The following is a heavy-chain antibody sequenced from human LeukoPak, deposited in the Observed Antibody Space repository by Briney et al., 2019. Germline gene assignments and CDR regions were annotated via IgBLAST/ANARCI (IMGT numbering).Heavy chain of an antibody. J-gene: IGHJ4*02. V-gene: IGHV1-3*01. CDR2: INAGNGNT. CDR1: GYTFTSYA. CDR3: ASSIAAAGPLDY. D-gene: IGHD6-13*01. Sequence: GASVKVSCKASGYTFTSYAMHWVRQAPGQRLEWMGWINAGNGNTKYSQKFQGRVTITRDTSASTAYMELNSLRSEDTAVYYCASSIAAAGPLDYWGQGTLVTVSS.